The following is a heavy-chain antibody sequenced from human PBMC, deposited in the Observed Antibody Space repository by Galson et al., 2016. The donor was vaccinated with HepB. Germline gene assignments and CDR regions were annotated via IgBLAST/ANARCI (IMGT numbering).Heavy chain of an antibody. CDR2: IYYTGST. V-gene: IGHV4-59*12. CDR3: ARDGRLGEKGLYDF. Sequence: SETLSLTCTVSGGSIISYYWSWIRQSPGKGLECIGYIYYTGSTDCNPSLKSRVTISVDTSKNQFSLKLSSVTAADTAVYYCARDGRLGEKGLYDFWGQGTLVTVSS. J-gene: IGHJ4*02. D-gene: IGHD3-10*01. CDR1: GGSIISYY.